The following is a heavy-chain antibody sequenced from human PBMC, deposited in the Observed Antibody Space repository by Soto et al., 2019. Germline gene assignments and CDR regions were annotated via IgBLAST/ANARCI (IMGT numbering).Heavy chain of an antibody. CDR1: GFNFSICA. CDR3: AKGRSYYYYYGVDV. J-gene: IGHJ6*02. V-gene: IGHV3-23*01. CDR2: IIDSGAST. Sequence: GSLRLSCAASGFNFSICAMGWVRQTPGKGLEWASDIIDSGASTYYADSVKGRFTISRDNSKSTLYLQMNSLRAEDTALYYCAKGRSYYYYYGVDVWGQGTTVTVSS.